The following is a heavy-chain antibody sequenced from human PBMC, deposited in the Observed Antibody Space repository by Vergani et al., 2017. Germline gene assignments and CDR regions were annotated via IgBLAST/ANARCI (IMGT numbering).Heavy chain of an antibody. D-gene: IGHD4-17*01. J-gene: IGHJ6*04. Sequence: QVQLHESGPGLVKASQTLSLTCSVSGAYVGSGGYYWSWVRQRPGMGLDWIGYIYYSGTTYYNPSLKRRVTISVDTSKNQFSLKLSSVTAADTAVYYCARKWPHPRHYANYYYGMDVGGKGTTVTVSS. V-gene: IGHV4-30-4*01. CDR2: IYYSGTT. CDR1: GAYVGSGGYY. CDR3: ARKWPHPRHYANYYYGMDV.